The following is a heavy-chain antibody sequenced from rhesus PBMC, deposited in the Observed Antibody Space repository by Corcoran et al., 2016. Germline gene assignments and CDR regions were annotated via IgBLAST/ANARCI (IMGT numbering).Heavy chain of an antibody. Sequence: QVQLQQWGEGLVKPSETLSLTCAVYGGSIGGYSYWSWLRRPPGKGLEWIGSIYGNSASTNYNPSLQNRVTSTKDTAKNEFSRKLSSVTAADTAVYDCARGKRWLENHEAFDFWGQGLRVTVSS. D-gene: IGHD6-37*01. V-gene: IGHV4-73*01. J-gene: IGHJ3*01. CDR3: ARGKRWLENHEAFDF. CDR1: GGSIGGYSY. CDR2: IYGNSAST.